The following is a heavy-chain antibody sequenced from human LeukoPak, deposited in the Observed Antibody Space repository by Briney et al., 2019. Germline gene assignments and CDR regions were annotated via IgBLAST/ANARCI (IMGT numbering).Heavy chain of an antibody. CDR2: INHSGST. J-gene: IGHJ3*02. CDR1: GGSISSSSYY. Sequence: SETLSLTCTVSGGSISSSSYYWSWIRQPPGKGLEWIGEINHSGSTNYNPSLKSRVTISVDTSKNQFSLKLSSVTAADTAVYYCARGPPDWCSGGSCYYGPPVPSPFDIWGQGTMVTVSS. V-gene: IGHV4-39*07. D-gene: IGHD2-15*01. CDR3: ARGPPDWCSGGSCYYGPPVPSPFDI.